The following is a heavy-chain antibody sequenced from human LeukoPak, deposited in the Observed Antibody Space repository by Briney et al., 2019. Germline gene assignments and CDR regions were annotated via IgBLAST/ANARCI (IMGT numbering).Heavy chain of an antibody. V-gene: IGHV3-33*01. CDR3: ARDQGYSYGYAHY. CDR1: GFNFRSHA. Sequence: PGGSLRLSCAASGFNFRSHAMHWVRQAPGKGLEWVALIWYDGSKTYYEDSMKGRVTISRDNARNTLYLQMNSLRAEDTAVYYCARDQGYSYGYAHYWGQGTLVTVSS. J-gene: IGHJ4*02. D-gene: IGHD5-18*01. CDR2: IWYDGSKT.